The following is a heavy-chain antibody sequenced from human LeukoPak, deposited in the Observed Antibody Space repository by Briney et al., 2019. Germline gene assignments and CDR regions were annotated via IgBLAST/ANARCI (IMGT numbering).Heavy chain of an antibody. CDR3: ARNDILTGYYYYFDY. CDR1: GFTFSSYS. V-gene: IGHV3-21*01. D-gene: IGHD3-9*01. CDR2: ISSSSSYI. J-gene: IGHJ4*02. Sequence: GGSLRLSCAASGFTFSSYSMNWVRQAPGKGLERVSSISSSSSYIYYADSVKGRFTISRDNAKNSLYLQMNSLRAEDTAVYYCARNDILTGYYYYFDYWGQGTLVTVSS.